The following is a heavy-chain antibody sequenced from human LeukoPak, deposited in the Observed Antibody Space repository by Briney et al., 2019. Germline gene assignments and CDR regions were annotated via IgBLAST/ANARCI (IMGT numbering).Heavy chain of an antibody. V-gene: IGHV1-69*01. CDR3: ANGGYSSTTSGLWFDP. J-gene: IGHJ5*02. CDR1: GGTFSSFV. Sequence: GSSVKVSCKASGGTFSSFVISWVRQAPGQGLEWMGGIIPLFATSNYAQRFQGRVTITADESTSTAYMELGNLRSEDTAVYFCANGGYSSTTSGLWFDPWGQGTLVTVTS. CDR2: IIPLFATS. D-gene: IGHD2-15*01.